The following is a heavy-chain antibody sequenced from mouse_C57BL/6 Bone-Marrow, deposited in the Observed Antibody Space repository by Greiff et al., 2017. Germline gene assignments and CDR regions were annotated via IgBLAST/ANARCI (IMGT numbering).Heavy chain of an antibody. CDR3: TTAFWDYGHFTVAY. J-gene: IGHJ3*01. Sequence: EVQLLESGAELVRPGASVKLSCTASGFNINDDYMHWVKQRPEQGLEWIGGIDPEHGDTEYASKFPGKATITADTSSHTAYLQLSSLTSEDTAVXYWTTAFWDYGHFTVAYWGQGTLVTVSA. D-gene: IGHD2-4*01. V-gene: IGHV14-4*01. CDR1: GFNINDDY. CDR2: IDPEHGDT.